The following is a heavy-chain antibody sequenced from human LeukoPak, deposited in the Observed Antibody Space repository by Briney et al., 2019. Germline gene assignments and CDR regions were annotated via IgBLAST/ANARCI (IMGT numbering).Heavy chain of an antibody. Sequence: GGSLRLSCAASGFTISSSYMSWVRQVPGKGLEWVSYIYGADTIYYADFVKDRFTISRDSNRNILYLQMNSLRADDTAVYYCARGARGAYFDYWGQGTLLPVFS. CDR3: ARGARGAYFDY. CDR2: IYGADTI. V-gene: IGHV3-66*01. J-gene: IGHJ4*02. CDR1: GFTISSSY.